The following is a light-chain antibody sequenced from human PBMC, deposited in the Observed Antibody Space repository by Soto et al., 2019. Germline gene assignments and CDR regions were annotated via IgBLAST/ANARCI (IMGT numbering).Light chain of an antibody. CDR2: DVS. V-gene: IGLV2-14*01. CDR1: SSDVGGYNY. Sequence: QSVLTQPASVSGSPGQSITISCTGTSSDVGGYNYVSWYQQHPDKAPKLMIYDVSNRPSGVSNRFSGSKSGNTASLTISGLQAEDEADYYCGSYTSSSTRVFGTGTKVTVL. CDR3: GSYTSSSTRV. J-gene: IGLJ1*01.